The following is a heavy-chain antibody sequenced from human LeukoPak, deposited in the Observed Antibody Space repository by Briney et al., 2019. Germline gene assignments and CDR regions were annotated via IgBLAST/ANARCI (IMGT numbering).Heavy chain of an antibody. V-gene: IGHV3-74*01. J-gene: IGHJ6*02. CDR3: ARDIGYNSGMDV. Sequence: GGSLRLSCAASGFTFSRYWMHWVRQAPGKGLVWVSRINSDGSSTIYADPVKGRFTISRDNAENTLNLQMNSLRAEDTAVYFCARDIGYNSGMDVWGQGTTVTVSS. D-gene: IGHD3-3*01. CDR2: INSDGSST. CDR1: GFTFSRYW.